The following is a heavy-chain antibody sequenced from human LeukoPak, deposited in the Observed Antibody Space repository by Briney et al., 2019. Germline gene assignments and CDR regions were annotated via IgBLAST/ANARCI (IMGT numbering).Heavy chain of an antibody. J-gene: IGHJ4*02. Sequence: SVKVSCKASGYTFTSYVISWVRQAPGQGLEWMGGIIPIFGTANYAQKFQGRVTITTDESTSTAYMELSSLRSEDTAVYYCARARVYCSNGVCHHRYFDYWGQGTLVTVSS. V-gene: IGHV1-69*05. D-gene: IGHD2-8*01. CDR1: GYTFTSYV. CDR3: ARARVYCSNGVCHHRYFDY. CDR2: IIPIFGTA.